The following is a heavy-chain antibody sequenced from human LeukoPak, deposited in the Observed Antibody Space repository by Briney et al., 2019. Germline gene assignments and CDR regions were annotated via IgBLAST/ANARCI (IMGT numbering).Heavy chain of an antibody. J-gene: IGHJ3*02. Sequence: KPSQTLSLTCTVSGGSISSGGYYWSWIRQPPGKGLEWIGYIYHSGSTYYNPSLKSRVTISVDRSKNQFSLKLSSVTAADTAVYYCARVLGIVGAARAFDIWGQGTMVTVSS. V-gene: IGHV4-30-2*01. D-gene: IGHD1-26*01. CDR3: ARVLGIVGAARAFDI. CDR1: GGSISSGGYY. CDR2: IYHSGST.